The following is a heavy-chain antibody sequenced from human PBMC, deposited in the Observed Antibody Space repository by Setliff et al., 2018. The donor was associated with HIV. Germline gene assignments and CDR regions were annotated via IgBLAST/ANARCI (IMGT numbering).Heavy chain of an antibody. CDR2: IRQDETDK. CDR1: GFAFSSHQ. D-gene: IGHD3-10*01. V-gene: IGHV3-7*01. Sequence: GGSLRLSCVASGFAFSSHQMSWVRQAPGNGLEWVAKIRQDETDKYHEDSVRGRFTISRDNAKNSLYLQMIGLRAEDTAVYSCAYYSLGSFYLGYYYYHGMDVWGIGTTVTVSS. J-gene: IGHJ6*04. CDR3: AYYSLGSFYLGYYYYHGMDV.